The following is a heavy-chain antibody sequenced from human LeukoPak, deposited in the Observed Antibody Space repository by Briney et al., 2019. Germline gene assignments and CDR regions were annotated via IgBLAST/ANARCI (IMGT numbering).Heavy chain of an antibody. CDR2: IYGADYTT. J-gene: IGHJ4*02. V-gene: IGHV5-51*01. CDR1: GYSFPSYW. D-gene: IGHD1-7*01. CDR3: ARRPAGTRTFDY. Sequence: GESLKISCKGSGYSFPSYWIGWVRQMPGKGLEWMGVIYGADYTTIYSPPFHGQITISADKYISTAYLQWTSLKASDTAMYYCARRPAGTRTFDYWGQGAVVTVSS.